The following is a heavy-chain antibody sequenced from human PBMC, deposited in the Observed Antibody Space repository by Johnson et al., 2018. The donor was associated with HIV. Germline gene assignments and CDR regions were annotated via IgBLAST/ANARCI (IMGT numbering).Heavy chain of an antibody. D-gene: IGHD6-6*01. CDR3: AKQHEQLVEPDAFDI. J-gene: IGHJ3*02. Sequence: QVQLVESGGSVVRPGGSLRLSCAASGFTFDDYGMHWVRQAPGKGLEWVAVIWYDGSNKYYADSVKGRFTISRDNSKNTLDLQMNSLRAEDTAVYYCAKQHEQLVEPDAFDIWGQGTMVTVSS. CDR2: IWYDGSNK. CDR1: GFTFDDYG. V-gene: IGHV3-33*06.